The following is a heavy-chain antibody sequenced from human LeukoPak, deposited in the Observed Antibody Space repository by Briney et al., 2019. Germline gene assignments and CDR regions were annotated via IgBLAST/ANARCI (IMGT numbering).Heavy chain of an antibody. V-gene: IGHV4-39*07. CDR2: IFYSGST. J-gene: IGHJ3*02. Sequence: SETLSLTCTVSGGSISTSNYYWDWIRQPPGKGLEWIGNIFYSGSTYYSPSLKSRVTISLDTSRNQFSLKLNSVTAADTAVYYCARALGAFDIWGQGTMVTVSS. CDR1: GGSISTSNYY. CDR3: ARALGAFDI.